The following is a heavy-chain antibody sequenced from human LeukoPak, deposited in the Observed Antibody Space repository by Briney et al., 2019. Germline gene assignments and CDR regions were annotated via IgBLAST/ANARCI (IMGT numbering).Heavy chain of an antibody. CDR3: ASRGRWYDAFDI. D-gene: IGHD6-13*01. CDR1: GGSISSYY. V-gene: IGHV4-59*01. Sequence: SETLSLTCTVSGGSISSYYWSWIRQPPGKGLEWIGYIYYSGSTNYNPSLKSRVTISVDQSKNQFSLKLSSVTAADTAVDYCASRGRWYDAFDIWGQGTMVTVSS. J-gene: IGHJ3*02. CDR2: IYYSGST.